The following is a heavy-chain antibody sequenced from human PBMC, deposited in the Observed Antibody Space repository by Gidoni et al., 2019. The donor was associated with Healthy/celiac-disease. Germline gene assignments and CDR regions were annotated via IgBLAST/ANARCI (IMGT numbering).Heavy chain of an antibody. V-gene: IGHV6-1*01. D-gene: IGHD6-19*01. CDR2: TYYRSKWYN. Sequence: QVQLQQSGPGLVKPSQTLSLTCAISGDSVSSNSAAWNWIRQSPSRGLEWLGRTYYRSKWYNDYAVSVKSRITINPDTSKNQFSLQLNSVTPEDTAVYYCARVSYDPLIPVAGREYYFDYWGQGTLVTVSS. J-gene: IGHJ4*02. CDR1: GDSVSSNSAA. CDR3: ARVSYDPLIPVAGREYYFDY.